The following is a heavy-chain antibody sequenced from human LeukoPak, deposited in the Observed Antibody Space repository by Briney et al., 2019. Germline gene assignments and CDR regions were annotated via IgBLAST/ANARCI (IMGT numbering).Heavy chain of an antibody. D-gene: IGHD1-7*01. CDR3: ARENYSLDY. CDR1: GYTFTSYG. V-gene: IGHV1-2*02. Sequence: ASVKVSCKASGYTFTSYGISWVRQAPGQGLEWMGWINPNSGGTNYAQKFQGRVTMTRDTSISTAYMELSRLRSDDTAVYYCARENYSLDYWGQGTLVTVSS. J-gene: IGHJ4*02. CDR2: INPNSGGT.